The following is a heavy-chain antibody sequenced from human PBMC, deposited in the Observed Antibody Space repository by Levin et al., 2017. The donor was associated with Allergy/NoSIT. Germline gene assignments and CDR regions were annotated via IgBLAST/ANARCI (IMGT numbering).Heavy chain of an antibody. CDR1: GFTFSSYG. V-gene: IGHV3-30*18. CDR3: AKDGNNYYDILTGYPPPPLDY. CDR2: ISYDGSNK. J-gene: IGHJ4*02. D-gene: IGHD3-9*01. Sequence: GESLKNSCAASGFTFSSYGMHWVRQAPGKGLEWVAVISYDGSNKYYADSVKGRFTISRDNSKNTLYLQMNSLRAEDTAVYYCAKDGNNYYDILTGYPPPPLDYWGQGTLVTVSS.